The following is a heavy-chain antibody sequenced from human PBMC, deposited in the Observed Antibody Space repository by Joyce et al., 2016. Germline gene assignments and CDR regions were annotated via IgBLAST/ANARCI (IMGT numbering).Heavy chain of an antibody. Sequence: QVQLVQSGAEVKKPGSSVKVSCKASGGSFNRYSFIWVRQDPGQGLEWMGRLIPILNTVNDTQKFQGRISITADAATKTVDMELSSLRSDDTAVFFCATLSYGSGGHWFDPWGQGTLVTVSS. J-gene: IGHJ5*02. V-gene: IGHV1-69*08. CDR3: ATLSYGSGGHWFDP. CDR1: GGSFNRYS. CDR2: LIPILNTV. D-gene: IGHD3-10*01.